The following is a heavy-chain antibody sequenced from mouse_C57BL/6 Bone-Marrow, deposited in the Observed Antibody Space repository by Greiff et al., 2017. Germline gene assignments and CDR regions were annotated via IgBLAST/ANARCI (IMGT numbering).Heavy chain of an antibody. V-gene: IGHV1-64*01. D-gene: IGHD1-1*01. J-gene: IGHJ4*01. Sequence: QVQLQQPGAELVKPGASVKLSCKASGYTFTSYWMHWVKQRPGQGLEWIGMIHPNSGSNNNNEKFKRKGTLTVDKSSSTAYMQLSSLTSEDSAVYYCSRGGTVVYYYAMDYWGQGTSVTVSS. CDR3: SRGGTVVYYYAMDY. CDR2: IHPNSGSN. CDR1: GYTFTSYW.